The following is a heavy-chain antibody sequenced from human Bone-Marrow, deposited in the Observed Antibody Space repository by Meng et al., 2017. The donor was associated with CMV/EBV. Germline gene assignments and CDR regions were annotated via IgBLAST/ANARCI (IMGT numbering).Heavy chain of an antibody. CDR3: ATLRYSSSFHYYYGMDV. CDR2: INHSGST. Sequence: SQTLSLTCAVYGGSFSGYCWSWIRQPPGKGLEWIGEINHSGSTNYNPSLKSRVTISVDTSKNQFSLKLSSVTAADTAVYYCATLRYSSSFHYYYGMDVWGQGTTVTVSS. J-gene: IGHJ6*02. CDR1: GGSFSGYC. D-gene: IGHD6-6*01. V-gene: IGHV4-34*01.